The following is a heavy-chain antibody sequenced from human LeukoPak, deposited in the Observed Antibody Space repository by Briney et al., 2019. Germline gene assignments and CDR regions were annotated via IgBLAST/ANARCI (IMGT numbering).Heavy chain of an antibody. Sequence: GASVKVSCKASGYTFTSYDINWVRQATGQGLEWMGWMNPNSGNTGYAQKFQGRVTITRNTSISTAYMELSSLRSEDTAVYYCARVIPYCSSTSCYTGYYYYYMDVWGKGTTVTVSS. CDR2: MNPNSGNT. V-gene: IGHV1-8*03. CDR1: GYTFTSYD. D-gene: IGHD2-2*02. CDR3: ARVIPYCSSTSCYTGYYYYYMDV. J-gene: IGHJ6*03.